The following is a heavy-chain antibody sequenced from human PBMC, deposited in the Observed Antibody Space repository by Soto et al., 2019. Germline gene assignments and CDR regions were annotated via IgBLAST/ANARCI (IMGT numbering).Heavy chain of an antibody. J-gene: IGHJ5*02. V-gene: IGHV4-30-4*01. CDR1: GGSISSGDYY. CDR3: ARERPDGARLDP. D-gene: IGHD6-6*01. Sequence: QVQLQESGPGLVKPSQTLSLTCTVSGGSISSGDYYWSWIRQPPGKGLEWIGYIYHSGSTYYNPSPKSRVTISVNTSKNQFSLKLSSVTAADTAVYDCARERPDGARLDPWGQGTLVTVSS. CDR2: IYHSGST.